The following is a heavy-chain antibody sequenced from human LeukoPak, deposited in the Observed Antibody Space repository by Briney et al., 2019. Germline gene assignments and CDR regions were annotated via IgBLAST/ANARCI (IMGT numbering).Heavy chain of an antibody. CDR2: ISYDGSNK. D-gene: IGHD3-10*01. CDR3: ASLGLLSY. Sequence: GGSLRLSCAASGFTFSNYGMHWVRQAPGKGLEWVAVISYDGSNKYYADSVKGRFTISRDNSKNTLYLQMNSLRAEDTAVYYCASLGLLSYWGQGTLVTVSS. J-gene: IGHJ4*02. V-gene: IGHV3-30*03. CDR1: GFTFSNYG.